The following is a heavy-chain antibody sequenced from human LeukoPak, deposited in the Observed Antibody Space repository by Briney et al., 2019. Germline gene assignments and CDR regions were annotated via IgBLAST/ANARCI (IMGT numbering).Heavy chain of an antibody. CDR1: GYTFTSYG. CDR3: ARGVYYYDSSGYYSSDY. J-gene: IGHJ4*02. CDR2: ISAYNGNT. D-gene: IGHD3-22*01. V-gene: IGHV1-18*01. Sequence: WASVKVSCKASGYTFTSYGISWVRQAPGQGLEWMGWISAYNGNTNYAQKLQGRVTMTRDTSISTAYMEVSRLRSDDTAVYYCARGVYYYDSSGYYSSDYWGQGTLVTVSS.